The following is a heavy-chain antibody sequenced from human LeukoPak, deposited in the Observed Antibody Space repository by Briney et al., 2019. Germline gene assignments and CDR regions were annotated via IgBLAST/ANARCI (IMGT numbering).Heavy chain of an antibody. J-gene: IGHJ4*02. Sequence: SQTLSLTCAISGDSVSSNSAAWNWIRQSPSRGLEWLGRTYYRSKWYNDYAVSVKSRITINPDTSKNQFSLQLNSVTPEDTAVYYCARENAHWGPTRIAVAENYFDYWGQGTLVTVSS. V-gene: IGHV6-1*01. CDR1: GDSVSSNSAA. CDR2: TYYRSKWYN. CDR3: ARENAHWGPTRIAVAENYFDY. D-gene: IGHD6-19*01.